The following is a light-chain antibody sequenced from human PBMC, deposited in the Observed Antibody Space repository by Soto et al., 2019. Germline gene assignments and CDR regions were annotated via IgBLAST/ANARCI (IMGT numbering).Light chain of an antibody. CDR3: QQSYSTQIT. Sequence: DIQMTQSPSSLSASVGDRVTITCRASQSISSYLNWYQQKPGKAPKLLIYAASSLQSGDPSRFSGSGSGTDFTLTISSLQPEDFATYYCQQSYSTQITFGQGTRLGIK. V-gene: IGKV1-39*01. CDR1: QSISSY. CDR2: AAS. J-gene: IGKJ5*01.